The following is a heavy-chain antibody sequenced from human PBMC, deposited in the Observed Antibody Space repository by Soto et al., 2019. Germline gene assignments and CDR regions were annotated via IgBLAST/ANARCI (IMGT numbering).Heavy chain of an antibody. CDR2: INPNSGDT. CDR3: ARDTNPNRAGY. Sequence: ASVKVSCKASGYTFTGYYIHWVRQAPGQGLEWMGWINPNSGDTGFAQRFQGRVTMTRDTSISTTYMELNRLRSDDTAVYYCARDTNPNRAGYRGQGTLVTVSS. CDR1: GYTFTGYY. V-gene: IGHV1-2*02. J-gene: IGHJ4*02. D-gene: IGHD2-8*01.